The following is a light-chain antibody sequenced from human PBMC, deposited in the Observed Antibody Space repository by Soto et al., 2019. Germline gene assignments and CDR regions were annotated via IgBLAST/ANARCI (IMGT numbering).Light chain of an antibody. Sequence: EIVLTQSPATLSFSPGERATLSCRASQSVNIYLAWYQQKPGQAPRLLIYDASNRATGIPARFSGSGSGTDFTLTISGLEHEDIAVYYCQQRSNWRVTFGGGTKVEIK. CDR2: DAS. CDR1: QSVNIY. CDR3: QQRSNWRVT. V-gene: IGKV3-11*01. J-gene: IGKJ4*01.